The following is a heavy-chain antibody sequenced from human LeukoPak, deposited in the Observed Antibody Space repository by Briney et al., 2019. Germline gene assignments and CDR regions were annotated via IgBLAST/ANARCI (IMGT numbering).Heavy chain of an antibody. D-gene: IGHD3-10*01. CDR3: ARASMVRGVIITSAYYFDY. CDR1: GYTLTELS. Sequence: VKVSCKVSGYTLTELSMHWVRQAPGKGLEWMGGFDPEDGETIYAQKFQGRVTMTEDTSTDTAYMELSSLRSEDTAVYYCARASMVRGVIITSAYYFDYWGQGTLVTVSS. CDR2: FDPEDGET. J-gene: IGHJ4*02. V-gene: IGHV1-24*01.